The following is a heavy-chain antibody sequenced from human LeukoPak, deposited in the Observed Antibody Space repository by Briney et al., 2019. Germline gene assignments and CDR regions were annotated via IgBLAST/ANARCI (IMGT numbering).Heavy chain of an antibody. V-gene: IGHV3-30*18. CDR1: GFTFSSYG. CDR2: ISYDGSNK. D-gene: IGHD3-22*01. Sequence: GGSLRLSCAASGFTFSSYGMHWVRQAPGKGLEWVAIISYDGSNKYYADSVKGRFTISRDNSKNTLYLQMNSLRAEDTAVYCCAKDYYGSLDYWGQGTLVTVSS. J-gene: IGHJ4*02. CDR3: AKDYYGSLDY.